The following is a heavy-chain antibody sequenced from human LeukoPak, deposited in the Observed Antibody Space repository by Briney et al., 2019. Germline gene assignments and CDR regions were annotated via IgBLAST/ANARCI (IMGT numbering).Heavy chain of an antibody. V-gene: IGHV3-9*01. Sequence: PGRSLRLSCAASGFTFDDYAMHWVRQAPGKGLEWVSGISWNSGSIGYADSVKGRFTISRDNAKNSLYLQMNSLRAEDTALYYCAKDNGGSGSYGGGAFDIWGQGTMVTVSS. J-gene: IGHJ3*02. CDR3: AKDNGGSGSYGGGAFDI. CDR1: GFTFDDYA. CDR2: ISWNSGSI. D-gene: IGHD3-10*01.